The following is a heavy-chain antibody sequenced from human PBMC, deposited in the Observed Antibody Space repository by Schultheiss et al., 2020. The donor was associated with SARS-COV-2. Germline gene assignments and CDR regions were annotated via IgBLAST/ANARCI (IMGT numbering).Heavy chain of an antibody. V-gene: IGHV3-23*01. Sequence: GGSLRLSCTASGFTFSDYYMSWVRQAPGKGLEWVSAISGSGGSTYYADSVKGRFTISRDNSKNTLYLQMNSLRAEDTAVYYCAKGGKGSSWYWFDPWGQGTLVTVSS. J-gene: IGHJ5*02. D-gene: IGHD6-13*01. CDR3: AKGGKGSSWYWFDP. CDR1: GFTFSDYY. CDR2: ISGSGGST.